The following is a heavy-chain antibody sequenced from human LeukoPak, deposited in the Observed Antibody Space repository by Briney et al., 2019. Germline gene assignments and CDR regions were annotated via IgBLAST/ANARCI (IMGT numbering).Heavy chain of an antibody. CDR2: IKSDGST. J-gene: IGHJ1*01. V-gene: IGHV3-74*01. CDR1: GFTFSSYW. Sequence: GGSLRLSCAASGFTFSSYWMHWVRQALGKGLVWVSRIKSDGSTNYADSVKGRFTISRDNAKNTVSLQMNSLRAEDTGVYYRARAPSEIGGYYPEYFRHWGQGTLVTASS. CDR3: ARAPSEIGGYYPEYFRH. D-gene: IGHD3-22*01.